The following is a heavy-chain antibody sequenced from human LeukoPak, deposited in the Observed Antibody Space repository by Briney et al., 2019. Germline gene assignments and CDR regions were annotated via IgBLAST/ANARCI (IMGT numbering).Heavy chain of an antibody. Sequence: GGSLRLSCAASGFTFSDHVMHWVRQAPGMGLEWGAVISKDGSKTFYAGSVEGRFTFSRDNSENTLYLQMNYLKPEDTAVYYCAKDEGTIWNSKNDPFDIWGQGTMVTVSS. CDR2: ISKDGSKT. CDR1: GFTFSDHV. D-gene: IGHD1-7*01. V-gene: IGHV3-30*17. J-gene: IGHJ3*02. CDR3: AKDEGTIWNSKNDPFDI.